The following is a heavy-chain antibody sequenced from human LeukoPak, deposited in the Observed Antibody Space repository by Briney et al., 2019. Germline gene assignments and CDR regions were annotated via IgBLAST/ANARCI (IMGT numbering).Heavy chain of an antibody. Sequence: GGSLRLSCAASGFTFSSYAMHWVRQAPGKGLEWVAVISYDGSNKYYADSVKGRFTISRDNSKNTLYLQMNSLRAEDTAVYYCARSYDILTGYYRLHGSWFDPWGQGTLVTVSS. CDR2: ISYDGSNK. V-gene: IGHV3-30-3*01. D-gene: IGHD3-9*01. CDR3: ARSYDILTGYYRLHGSWFDP. CDR1: GFTFSSYA. J-gene: IGHJ5*02.